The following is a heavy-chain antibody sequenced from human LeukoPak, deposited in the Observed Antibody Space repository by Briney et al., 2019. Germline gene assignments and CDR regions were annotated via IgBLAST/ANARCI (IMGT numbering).Heavy chain of an antibody. D-gene: IGHD1-26*01. V-gene: IGHV3-9*01. CDR3: AKEGGALDY. CDR2: ISWNSGSI. CDR1: GFTFDDYA. Sequence: GGSLRLSCAASGFTFDDYAMHWVRQAPGKGLEWVSGISWNSGSIGYADSVKGRFTISRDNAKNSLYLQMNSLRAEDTALYYCAKEGGALDYWGQGTLVIVSS. J-gene: IGHJ4*02.